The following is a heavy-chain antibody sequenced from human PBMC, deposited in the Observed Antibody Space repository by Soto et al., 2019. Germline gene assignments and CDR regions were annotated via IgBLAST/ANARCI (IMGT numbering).Heavy chain of an antibody. D-gene: IGHD4-17*01. CDR3: ARHPDTDYGDYGY. CDR1: GGSISSGDYY. J-gene: IGHJ4*02. CDR2: IYYSGST. Sequence: PSETLSLTCTVSGGSISSGDYYWSWIRQPPGKGLEWIGYIYYSGSTYYNPSLKSRVTISVDTSKNQFSLKLSSVTAADTAVYYCARHPDTDYGDYGYWGQGTLVTVSS. V-gene: IGHV4-30-4*01.